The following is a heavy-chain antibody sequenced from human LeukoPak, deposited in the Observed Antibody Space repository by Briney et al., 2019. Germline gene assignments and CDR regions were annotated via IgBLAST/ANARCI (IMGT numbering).Heavy chain of an antibody. J-gene: IGHJ4*02. D-gene: IGHD3-16*02. Sequence: PSETLSLTCAVYGGSFSGCYWSWIRQPPGKGLEWIGEINHSGSTNYNPSLKSRVTISVDTSKNQFSLKLSSVTAADTAVYYCARGRYDYVWGSYRLNFDYWGQGTLVTVSS. CDR3: ARGRYDYVWGSYRLNFDY. CDR2: INHSGST. CDR1: GGSFSGCY. V-gene: IGHV4-34*01.